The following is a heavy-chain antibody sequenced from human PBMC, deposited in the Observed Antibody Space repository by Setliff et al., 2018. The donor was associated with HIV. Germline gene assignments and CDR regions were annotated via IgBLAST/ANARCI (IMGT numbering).Heavy chain of an antibody. CDR1: GYTFTGYF. CDR2: INPNRGDT. J-gene: IGHJ3*02. D-gene: IGHD3-10*01. CDR3: ARVSSFNKIIREAFDI. V-gene: IGHV1-2*06. Sequence: ASVKVSCKTSGYTFTGYFIHWVRQAPGQGLEWMGQINPNRGDTKSHHKFADRLIMSRDTSLTTVYMELTSLRSDDTAVYYCARVSSFNKIIREAFDIWGQGTLVTVSS.